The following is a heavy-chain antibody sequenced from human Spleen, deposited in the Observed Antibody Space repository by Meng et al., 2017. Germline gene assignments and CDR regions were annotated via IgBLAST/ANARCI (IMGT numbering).Heavy chain of an antibody. CDR3: ARGAWESSPHYLLDH. D-gene: IGHD1-26*01. CDR1: GGSFSGYY. J-gene: IGHJ4*02. CDR2: ISHSGST. Sequence: QVQLQQWVAGLLKPSETLSLTCGVYGGSFSGYYWSWIRQPPGKGLEWIGEISHSGSTNYNPSLKSRVTISVDTSKNQFSLQLTSVTAADTAMYYCARGAWESSPHYLLDHWGQGTLVTVSS. V-gene: IGHV4-34*01.